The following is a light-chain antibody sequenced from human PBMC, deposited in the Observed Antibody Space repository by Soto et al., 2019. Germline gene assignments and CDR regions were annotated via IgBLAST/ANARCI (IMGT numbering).Light chain of an antibody. CDR2: PAS. Sequence: IQLTQSPSSLSATVGDRVTITCRASQDISRALAWYQQKPGKAPNLLISPASNLQSGVPSRFSGSGSGTDFTLTINRLQPEDFATYWCQQLYGYPLTFGGGSKVEIK. J-gene: IGKJ4*01. CDR3: QQLYGYPLT. V-gene: IGKV1-9*01. CDR1: QDISRA.